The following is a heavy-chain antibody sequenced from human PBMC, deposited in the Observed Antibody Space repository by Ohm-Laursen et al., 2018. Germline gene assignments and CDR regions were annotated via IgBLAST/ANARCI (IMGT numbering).Heavy chain of an antibody. CDR2: VSVHTGNI. D-gene: IGHD2-21*02. J-gene: IGHJ6*02. V-gene: IGHV1-18*01. CDR3: ARDNIPLTDLSSDYYGMDV. Sequence: GSSVKVSCKASGYTFSNHGLTWVRQAPGQGLEWLGYVSVHTGNIYYAQSLQGRFTIDTDTSTNTAYMELKSLRSDDTAVYYCARDNIPLTDLSSDYYGMDVWGQGTAVTVSS. CDR1: GYTFSNHG.